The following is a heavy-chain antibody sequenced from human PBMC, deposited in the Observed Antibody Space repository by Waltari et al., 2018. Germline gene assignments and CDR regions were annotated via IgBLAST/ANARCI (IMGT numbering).Heavy chain of an antibody. CDR1: GYTLTELS. J-gene: IGHJ4*02. Sequence: QVQLVQSWAAVTHPGASVNVSCNVSGYTLTELSMHWVRQAPGKGREWMGGFDTEDGETIYAQKFQGRVTMTEDTSTDTAYMELSSLRSEDTAVYYCATWGIVGALGAYWGQGTLVTVSS. CDR2: FDTEDGET. D-gene: IGHD1-26*01. CDR3: ATWGIVGALGAY. V-gene: IGHV1-24*01.